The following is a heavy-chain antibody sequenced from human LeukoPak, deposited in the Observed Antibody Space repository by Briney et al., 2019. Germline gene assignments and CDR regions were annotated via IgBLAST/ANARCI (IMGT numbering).Heavy chain of an antibody. CDR2: ISSNGGST. V-gene: IGHV3-64D*09. CDR3: VKGGDYYGSGSYGWVDY. CDR1: GFTFSSHV. Sequence: PGGSLRLSCSASGFTFSSHVMHWVRQAPGKGLEYISAISSNGGSTDYADSVKGRFTISRDNSKNTLYLQMSSLRAEDTAVYYCVKGGDYYGSGSYGWVDYWGQGTLVTVSS. D-gene: IGHD3-10*01. J-gene: IGHJ4*02.